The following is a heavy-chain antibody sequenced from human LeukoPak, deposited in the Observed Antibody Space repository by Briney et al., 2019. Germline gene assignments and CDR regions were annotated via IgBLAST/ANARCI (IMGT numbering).Heavy chain of an antibody. CDR1: GFTFSDYT. V-gene: IGHV3-30*04. CDR3: ARTDAAAGLLAFDI. Sequence: GGSLRLSCAASGFTFSDYTMHWVRQAPGKGLEWVAVISYDGSNKYYADSVKGRFTISRDNSKNTLYLQMNSLRAEDTAVYYCARTDAAAGLLAFDIWGQGTMVTVSS. J-gene: IGHJ3*02. D-gene: IGHD6-13*01. CDR2: ISYDGSNK.